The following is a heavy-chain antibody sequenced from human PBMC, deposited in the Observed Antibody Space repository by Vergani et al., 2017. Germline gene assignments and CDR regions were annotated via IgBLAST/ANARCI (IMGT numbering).Heavy chain of an antibody. CDR2: IIPIFGTA. D-gene: IGHD5-24*01. CDR3: ARPGRDGYNVLSYTPHYYYMDV. CDR1: GGTFSSYA. V-gene: IGHV1-69*01. Sequence: QVLLVQSGAEVKKPGASVRVSCKASGGTFSSYAISWVRQAPGQGLEWMGGIIPIFGTATYAQKFQGRVTITADESTSTAYMELSSLRSEDTAVYYCARPGRDGYNVLSYTPHYYYMDVWGKGTTVTVSS. J-gene: IGHJ6*03.